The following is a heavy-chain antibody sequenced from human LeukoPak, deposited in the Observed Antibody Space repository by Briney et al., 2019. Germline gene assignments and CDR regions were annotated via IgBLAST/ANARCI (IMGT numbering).Heavy chain of an antibody. Sequence: GASVKVSCKASGYTFTNYGISWVRQAPGQGLEWMGWISAYNGNTNYAQKFQGRVTMTTDTSTSTAYMELRSLRSDDTAVYYCAKSRHGYDFSQYWGQGTLVTVSS. V-gene: IGHV1-18*01. CDR1: GYTFTNYG. D-gene: IGHD3-3*01. CDR2: ISAYNGNT. CDR3: AKSRHGYDFSQY. J-gene: IGHJ4*02.